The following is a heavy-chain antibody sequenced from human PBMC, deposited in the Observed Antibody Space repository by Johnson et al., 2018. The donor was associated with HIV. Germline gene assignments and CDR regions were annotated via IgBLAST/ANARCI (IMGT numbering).Heavy chain of an antibody. CDR2: IRYDGSNK. Sequence: QVQLVESGGGVVQPGGSLRLSCAASGFTFSSYGMHWVRQAPGKGLEWVAFIRYDGSNKYYADSVKGRFTISRDNSKNTLYLQVNSLRAEDTAVYYCAKEGITMEVDIWGQGTMVTVSA. J-gene: IGHJ3*02. D-gene: IGHD3-10*01. CDR3: AKEGITMEVDI. CDR1: GFTFSSYG. V-gene: IGHV3-30*02.